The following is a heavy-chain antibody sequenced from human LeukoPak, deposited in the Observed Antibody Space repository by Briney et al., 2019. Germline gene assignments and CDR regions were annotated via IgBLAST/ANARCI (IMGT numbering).Heavy chain of an antibody. CDR1: GFTFSDAW. CDR2: ISATGGVT. V-gene: IGHV3-23*01. Sequence: GGSLRLSCAASGFTFSDAWMTWVRQAPGKGLEWVSSISATGGVTYYADSVKGRFTISRDNSKNTLYLQMNSLRAEDTAVYYCASYRYGSSFAFDIWGQGTMVTVSS. J-gene: IGHJ3*02. CDR3: ASYRYGSSFAFDI. D-gene: IGHD6-6*01.